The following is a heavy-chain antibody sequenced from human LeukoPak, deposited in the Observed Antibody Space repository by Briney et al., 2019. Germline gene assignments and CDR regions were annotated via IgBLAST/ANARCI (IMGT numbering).Heavy chain of an antibody. Sequence: PSETLSLTCAVSGGSISSSNWWSWVRQPPGKGLEWIGEIYHSGSTNYNPSLKSRVTISVDKSKNQFSLKLSSVTAADTAVYYCARFRAYSSGWYGLGDDYWGQGTLVTVSS. CDR2: IYHSGST. CDR3: ARFRAYSSGWYGLGDDY. CDR1: GGSISSSNW. V-gene: IGHV4-4*02. D-gene: IGHD6-19*01. J-gene: IGHJ4*02.